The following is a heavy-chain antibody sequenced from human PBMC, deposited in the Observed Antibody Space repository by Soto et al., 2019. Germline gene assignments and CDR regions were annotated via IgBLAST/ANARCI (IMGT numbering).Heavy chain of an antibody. CDR1: GGSVSSGGYS. Sequence: LSLTCAVSGGSVSSGGYSWSWIRQPPGKGLEWIGYIYHSGSTYYNPSLRSRVTISVDRSKNQFSLKLSSVTAADTAVYYCARALRRPRGSGSFDYYYYGMDVWGQGTTVTVSS. CDR2: IYHSGST. V-gene: IGHV4-30-2*01. CDR3: ARALRRPRGSGSFDYYYYGMDV. J-gene: IGHJ6*02. D-gene: IGHD3-10*01.